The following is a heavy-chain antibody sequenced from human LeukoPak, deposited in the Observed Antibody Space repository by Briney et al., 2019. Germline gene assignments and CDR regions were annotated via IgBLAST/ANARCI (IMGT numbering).Heavy chain of an antibody. D-gene: IGHD2-2*01. CDR3: ARRVVVVPAGTVNKGAFDI. CDR2: IYYSGNT. Sequence: SETLSLTCTVSGDSISTSNSYWGWIRQPPGKGLEWIGSIYYSGNTYYNASLKSRITISVNTSKNQFSQKFTSVTAADTAVYYCARRVVVVPAGTVNKGAFDIWAKGQWSPSLQ. V-gene: IGHV4-39*01. CDR1: GDSISTSNSY. J-gene: IGHJ3*02.